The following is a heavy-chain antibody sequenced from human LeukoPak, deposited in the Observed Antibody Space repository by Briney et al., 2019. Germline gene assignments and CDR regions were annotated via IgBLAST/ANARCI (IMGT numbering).Heavy chain of an antibody. CDR1: GFTFSDYW. CDR2: TRNKFKSYTT. D-gene: IGHD3-22*01. CDR3: ARQKVYYDNSGSEAYAFDI. V-gene: IGHV3-72*01. J-gene: IGHJ3*02. Sequence: PGGSLRLSCVASGFTFSDYWMTWVRQAPGKGLEWVGRTRNKFKSYTTEYAASVKGRFIISRDDSKNSLYLQMNSLKTEDTAVYFCARQKVYYDNSGSEAYAFDIWGQGTMVTVSS.